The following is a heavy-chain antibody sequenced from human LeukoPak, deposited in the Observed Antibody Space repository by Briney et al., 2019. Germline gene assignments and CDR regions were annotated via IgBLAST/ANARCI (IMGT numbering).Heavy chain of an antibody. D-gene: IGHD1-26*01. CDR1: GGSISSYY. V-gene: IGHV4-59*08. CDR3: ARHGPVGATTSKYFDY. J-gene: IGHJ4*02. Sequence: PSQTLSLTCTVSGGSISSYYWSWIRQPPGKGLEWIGYIYYSGSTNYNPSLKSRVTISVDTSKNQFSLKLSSVTAADTAVYYCARHGPVGATTSKYFDYWGQGTLVTVSS. CDR2: IYYSGST.